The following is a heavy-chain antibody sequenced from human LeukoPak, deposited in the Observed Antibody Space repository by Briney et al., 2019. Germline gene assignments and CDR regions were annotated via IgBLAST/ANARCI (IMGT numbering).Heavy chain of an antibody. CDR3: ARVRGGIDY. Sequence: ASVKVSCKASGYTFTSYDINWVRQATGQGLEWMGWINPNSGGTTFAQKFQGRVTMTRDTSISTAYMELSRLRSDDTAVYYCARVRGGIDYWGQGTLVTVSS. V-gene: IGHV1-2*02. CDR1: GYTFTSYD. J-gene: IGHJ4*02. CDR2: INPNSGGT. D-gene: IGHD6-25*01.